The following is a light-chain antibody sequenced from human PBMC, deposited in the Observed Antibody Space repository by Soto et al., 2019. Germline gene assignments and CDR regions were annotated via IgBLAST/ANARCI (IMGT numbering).Light chain of an antibody. CDR1: QGISIW. V-gene: IGKV1D-12*01. J-gene: IGKJ5*01. Sequence: DIQMTQSPSSVSASVGDRVTITCRASQGISIWLAWYQQKPGKAPKLLIYAASSLQSGVPSRFSGSGSGTDFTLTISSLQPEDFATYYCQQANSFPITFGKGTRLAIK. CDR2: AAS. CDR3: QQANSFPIT.